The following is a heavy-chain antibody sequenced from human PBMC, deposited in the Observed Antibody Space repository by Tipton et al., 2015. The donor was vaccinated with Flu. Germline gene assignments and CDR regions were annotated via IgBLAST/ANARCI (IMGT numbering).Heavy chain of an antibody. D-gene: IGHD6-13*01. CDR3: ASRIAAAGREY. J-gene: IGHJ4*02. CDR1: GGSFSGYY. Sequence: TLSLTCAVYGGSFSGYYWSWIRQPPGKGLEWIGEINNSGSTNYNPSLKSRVTISVDTSKNQFSLKLSSVTAADTAVYYCASRIAAAGREYWGQGTLVTVSS. V-gene: IGHV4-34*01. CDR2: INNSGST.